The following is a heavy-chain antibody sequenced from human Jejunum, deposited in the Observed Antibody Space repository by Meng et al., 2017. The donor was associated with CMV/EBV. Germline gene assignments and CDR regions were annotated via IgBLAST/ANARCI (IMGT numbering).Heavy chain of an antibody. J-gene: IGHJ5*02. D-gene: IGHD5-12*01. CDR3: ARSKVAMGFDL. V-gene: IGHV3-48*03. CDR2: ISSGGGPQ. CDR1: GFTFSTYA. Sequence: ASGFTFSTYAVTLVRQAPGKGLEWVSFISSGGGPQYHADSVKGRFTISSGSAKNSLDLQMNGLRIEDTAIYYCARSKVAMGFDLWGQGTLVTVSS.